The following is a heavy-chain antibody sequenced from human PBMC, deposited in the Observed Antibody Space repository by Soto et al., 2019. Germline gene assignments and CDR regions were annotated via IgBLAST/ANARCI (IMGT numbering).Heavy chain of an antibody. D-gene: IGHD3-10*01. CDR3: ARGSGFAAQSLYFGHNWFDP. V-gene: IGHV4-31*03. CDR1: GGSISSGGYY. CDR2: IYYSGST. Sequence: SETLSLTCTVSGGSISSGGYYWSWIRQHPGKGLEWIGYIYYSGSTYYNPSLKSRVTISVDKSKNQFSLKLTSVTAADTAVYYCARGSGFAAQSLYFGHNWFDPWGQGTLVTVSS. J-gene: IGHJ5*02.